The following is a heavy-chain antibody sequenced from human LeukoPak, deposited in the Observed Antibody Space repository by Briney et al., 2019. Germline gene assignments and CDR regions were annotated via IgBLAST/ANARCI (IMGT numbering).Heavy chain of an antibody. CDR1: GYTFTSYD. D-gene: IGHD6-13*01. CDR2: MNPNSGNT. J-gene: IGHJ6*03. V-gene: IGHV1-8*01. CDR3: ARAKRIRIAPGRGSNPAYYYYYYMDV. Sequence: GASVKVSCKASGYTFTSYDINWVRQATGQGLEWMGWMNPNSGNTGYAQKFQGRVTMTRNTSISTAYMELSSLRSEDTAVYYCARAKRIRIAPGRGSNPAYYYYYYMDVWGKGTTVTVSS.